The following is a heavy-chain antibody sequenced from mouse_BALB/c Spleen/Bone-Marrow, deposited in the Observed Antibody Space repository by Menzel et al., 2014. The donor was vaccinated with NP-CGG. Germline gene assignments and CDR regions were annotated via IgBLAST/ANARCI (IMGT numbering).Heavy chain of an antibody. V-gene: IGHV5-6*01. Sequence: EVQRVESGGDLVKPGGSLKLSCAASGFTFSSYGMSWVRQTPDKRLEWVATISSGGSYTYYPDSVKGRFTISRDNAKNTLYLQMSSLKSEDTAMYYCARQTYYDYDGYFDYWGQAPLSQSPQ. CDR2: ISSGGSYT. D-gene: IGHD2-4*01. CDR1: GFTFSSYG. J-gene: IGHJ2*01. CDR3: ARQTYYDYDGYFDY.